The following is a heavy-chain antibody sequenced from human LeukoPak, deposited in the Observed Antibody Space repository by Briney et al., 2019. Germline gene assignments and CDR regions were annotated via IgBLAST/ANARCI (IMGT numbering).Heavy chain of an antibody. CDR2: IRFDGTNK. CDR1: GFTFSDYG. J-gene: IGHJ1*01. CDR3: AKDAAPWAVVPAVIQD. D-gene: IGHD2-2*01. V-gene: IGHV3-30*02. Sequence: GGSLRLSCAASGFTFSDYGMHWVRQAPGKGLDWVTFIRFDGTNKFDADSVKGRFTVSRDNSKTTLYLQMTNLTTEDTALYYCAKDAAPWAVVPAVIQDWGQGTLVTVST.